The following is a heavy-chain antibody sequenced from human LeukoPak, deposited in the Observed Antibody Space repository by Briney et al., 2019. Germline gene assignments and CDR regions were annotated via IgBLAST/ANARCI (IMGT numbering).Heavy chain of an antibody. CDR3: AKDNWGYDILTGPQANWFDP. CDR1: GFTFDDYG. Sequence: GGSLRLSCAASGFTFDDYGMSWVRQAPGKGLEWVSGINWKGGSTGYADSVKGRFTISRDNATNSLYLQMNSLRAEDTAVYYCAKDNWGYDILTGPQANWFDPWGQGTLVTVSS. V-gene: IGHV3-20*04. J-gene: IGHJ5*02. CDR2: INWKGGST. D-gene: IGHD3-9*01.